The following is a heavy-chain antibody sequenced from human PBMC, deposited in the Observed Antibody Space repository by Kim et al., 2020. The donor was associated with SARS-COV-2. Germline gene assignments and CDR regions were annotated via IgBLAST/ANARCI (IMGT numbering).Heavy chain of an antibody. Sequence: ASVKVSCKASGYTFTSYAMNWVRQAPGQGLEWMGWINTNTGNPTYAQGFTGRFVFSLDTSVSTAYLQISSLKAEDTGVYYCARVYYDFWSGVGIPNYNYYYGMDVWGQGTTVTVSS. V-gene: IGHV7-4-1*02. D-gene: IGHD3-3*01. CDR3: ARVYYDFWSGVGIPNYNYYYGMDV. CDR2: INTNTGNP. J-gene: IGHJ6*02. CDR1: GYTFTSYA.